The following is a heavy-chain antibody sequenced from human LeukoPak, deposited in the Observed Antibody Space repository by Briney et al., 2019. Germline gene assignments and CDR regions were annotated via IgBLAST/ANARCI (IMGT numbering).Heavy chain of an antibody. CDR2: INPSGGST. CDR1: GYTFTSYY. V-gene: IGHV1-46*01. CDR3: ERTAYDILTGYYLGWFDP. Sequence: ASMKVSCKASGYTFTSYYMHWVRQAPGQPLEWIEIINPSGGSTSYSQEFQGIVTMTRDTSTSTVYMELSSLRSEDTAVYYWERTAYDILTGYYLGWFDPWGQGTLVTVSS. D-gene: IGHD3-9*01. J-gene: IGHJ5*02.